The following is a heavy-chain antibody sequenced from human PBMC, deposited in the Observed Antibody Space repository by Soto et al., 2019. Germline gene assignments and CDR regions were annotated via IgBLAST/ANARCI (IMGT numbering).Heavy chain of an antibody. Sequence: QVQLAESGGGVVQPGRSLRLSCAASGFTFSKFGMHWVRQAPGKGLEWLAVISFDGSTKYHADSVKGRFTVSRANSKNTLYMQMNSLRADDTAVYHCERDETNESYSDRRGIGSPFDYWGQGTLVTVSS. V-gene: IGHV3-33*05. CDR2: ISFDGSTK. CDR1: GFTFSKFG. D-gene: IGHD3-22*01. CDR3: ERDETNESYSDRRGIGSPFDY. J-gene: IGHJ4*02.